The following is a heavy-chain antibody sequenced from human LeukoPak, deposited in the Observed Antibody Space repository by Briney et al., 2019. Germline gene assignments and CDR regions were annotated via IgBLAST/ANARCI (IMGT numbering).Heavy chain of an antibody. D-gene: IGHD2-2*01. Sequence: SETLSLTCAVYGGSFSGYYWSWIRQPPGKGLEWIGEINHSGSTNYNPSLRSRVTISVDTSKNQFSLKVNSVTAADTAVYYCARESQPAGRAFDIWGQGTLVTVSS. V-gene: IGHV4-34*01. CDR2: INHSGST. CDR3: ARESQPAGRAFDI. J-gene: IGHJ3*02. CDR1: GGSFSGYY.